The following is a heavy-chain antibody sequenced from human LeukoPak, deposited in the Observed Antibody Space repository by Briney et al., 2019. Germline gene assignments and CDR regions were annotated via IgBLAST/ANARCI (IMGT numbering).Heavy chain of an antibody. V-gene: IGHV3-48*04. CDR1: GFTFSSYS. J-gene: IGHJ4*02. D-gene: IGHD6-13*01. Sequence: GGSLRLSCAASGFTFSSYSMNWVRQAPGKGLEWVSYISSSSSTIYYADSVKGRFTISRDNAKNSLYLQMNSLRAEDTAVYYCARDGIAAAGSWDYWGQGTLVTVSS. CDR2: ISSSSSTI. CDR3: ARDGIAAAGSWDY.